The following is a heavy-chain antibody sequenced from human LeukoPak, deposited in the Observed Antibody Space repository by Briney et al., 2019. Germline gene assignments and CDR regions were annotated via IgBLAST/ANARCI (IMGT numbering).Heavy chain of an antibody. Sequence: PSETLSLTCIVSGGSISSGGYYWSWIRQPPGKGLEWIGNIHQRGSTYYNPSVKSRVTISVDRSKNQFSLKLSSVTAADTAVYYCARCLYEGVWSGYNPLLGYDYWGQGTLVTVST. CDR2: IHQRGST. V-gene: IGHV4-30-2*01. D-gene: IGHD3-3*01. CDR3: ARCLYEGVWSGYNPLLGYDY. CDR1: GGSISSGGYY. J-gene: IGHJ4*02.